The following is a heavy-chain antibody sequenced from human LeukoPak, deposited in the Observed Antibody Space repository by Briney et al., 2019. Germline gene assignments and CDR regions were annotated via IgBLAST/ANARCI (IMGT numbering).Heavy chain of an antibody. CDR1: GGSISSSNW. CDR3: ARGSFYYCSGSQFYYFDY. CDR2: IYHSGST. D-gene: IGHD3-10*01. J-gene: IGHJ4*02. Sequence: SGTLSLTCAVSGGSISSSNWWSWVRQPPGKGLARIGEIYHSGSTNYNPSLKSRVTISVDKSKNLFSLKLSSVTAADTAVYYCARGSFYYCSGSQFYYFDYWGQGTLVTVSS. V-gene: IGHV4-4*02.